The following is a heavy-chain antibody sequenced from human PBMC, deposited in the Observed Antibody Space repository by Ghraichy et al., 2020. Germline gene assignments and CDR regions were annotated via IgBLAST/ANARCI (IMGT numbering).Heavy chain of an antibody. D-gene: IGHD2/OR15-2a*01. CDR1: GGSISSSSYY. CDR2: IYYSGST. Sequence: SETLSLTCTVSGGSISSSSYYWGWIRQPPGKGLEWIGSIYYSGSTYYNPSLKSRVTISVDTSKNQFSLKLSSVTAADTAVYYCARRVGFIALLYYFDYWGQGTLVTVSS. CDR3: ARRVGFIALLYYFDY. J-gene: IGHJ4*02. V-gene: IGHV4-39*01.